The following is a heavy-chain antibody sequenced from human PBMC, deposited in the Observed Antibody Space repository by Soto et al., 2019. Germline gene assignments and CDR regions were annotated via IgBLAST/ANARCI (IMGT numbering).Heavy chain of an antibody. V-gene: IGHV4-34*01. CDR2: INHSGST. CDR1: GGSISSYY. CDR3: ARDKITGLFDY. D-gene: IGHD2-8*02. J-gene: IGHJ4*02. Sequence: SETLSLTFTVSGGSISSYYWSWIRQPPGKGLEWIGEINHSGSTNYNPSLKSRVTISVDTSKNQFSLKLTSVTAADTAVYYCARDKITGLFDYWGQGTLVTVSS.